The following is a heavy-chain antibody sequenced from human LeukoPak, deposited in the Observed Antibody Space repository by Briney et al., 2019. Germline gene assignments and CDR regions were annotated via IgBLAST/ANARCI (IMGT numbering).Heavy chain of an antibody. D-gene: IGHD3-10*01. Sequence: PGRSLRLSCAASRFTFSSYGMHWVRQAPGKGLEWVAVISYDGSNKYYADSVKGRFTISRDNSKNTLYLQMNSLRAEDTAVYYCANLGGYGSGSYYGIDYWGQGTLVTVSS. J-gene: IGHJ4*02. V-gene: IGHV3-30*18. CDR3: ANLGGYGSGSYYGIDY. CDR2: ISYDGSNK. CDR1: RFTFSSYG.